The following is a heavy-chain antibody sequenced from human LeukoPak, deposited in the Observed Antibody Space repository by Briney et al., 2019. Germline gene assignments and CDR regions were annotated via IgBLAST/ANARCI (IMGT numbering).Heavy chain of an antibody. CDR1: GFTFSSYA. Sequence: GGSLRLSCAASGFTFSSYAMHWVRQAPGKGLEWVAVISYDGSNKYYADSVKGRFTISRDNSKNTLYLQMNSLRAEDTAVYYCARARTMVYPFDYWGQGTLVTVSS. CDR3: ARARTMVYPFDY. J-gene: IGHJ4*02. CDR2: ISYDGSNK. D-gene: IGHD3-10*01. V-gene: IGHV3-30-3*01.